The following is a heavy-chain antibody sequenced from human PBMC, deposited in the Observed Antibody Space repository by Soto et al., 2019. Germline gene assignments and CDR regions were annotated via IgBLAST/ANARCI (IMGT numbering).Heavy chain of an antibody. CDR2: ISAYNGNT. CDR1: GYTITNYG. J-gene: IGHJ4*02. Sequence: ASVKVSCKASGYTITNYGISWVRQAPGQGLEWMGWISAYNGNTKYAQKFQGRVSMTRDTSTSTVYMELSSLRSDDTTVYYCARGPLNVGFYYFDYWGQGTQVTVSS. CDR3: ARGPLNVGFYYFDY. D-gene: IGHD3-10*02. V-gene: IGHV1-18*01.